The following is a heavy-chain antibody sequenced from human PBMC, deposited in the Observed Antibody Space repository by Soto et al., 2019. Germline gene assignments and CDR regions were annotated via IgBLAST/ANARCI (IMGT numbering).Heavy chain of an antibody. J-gene: IGHJ4*02. CDR2: ISANDVGT. Sequence: AGSLGLSCEASGFTLRNYAMTWVRQAPGKGLEWVSLISANDVGTYYAESVKTRFTISTDQSRNTVYLQMDSLRADDTAIYYCAKAKNDYNWDNRPPFDYWGQGTLVTVAS. CDR3: AKAKNDYNWDNRPPFDY. V-gene: IGHV3-23*01. D-gene: IGHD1-20*01. CDR1: GFTLRNYA.